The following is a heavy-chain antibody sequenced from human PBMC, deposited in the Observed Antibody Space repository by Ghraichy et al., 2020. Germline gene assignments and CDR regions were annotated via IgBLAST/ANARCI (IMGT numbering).Heavy chain of an antibody. CDR1: GFTVSSNY. D-gene: IGHD2-8*02. Sequence: GGSLRLSCAASGFTVSSNYMSWVRQAPGKGLEWVSVIYSGGSTYYADSVKGRFTISRDNSKNTLYLQMNSLRAEDTAVYYCARVRGVFFSRQWYFDLWGRGTLVTVSS. CDR2: IYSGGST. J-gene: IGHJ2*01. CDR3: ARVRGVFFSRQWYFDL. V-gene: IGHV3-53*01.